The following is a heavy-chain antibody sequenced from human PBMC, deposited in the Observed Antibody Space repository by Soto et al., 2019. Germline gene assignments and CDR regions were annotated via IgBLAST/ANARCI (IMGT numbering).Heavy chain of an antibody. V-gene: IGHV4-31*03. CDR3: ATWADRLGDNWFDP. CDR1: GGSISSGGYY. D-gene: IGHD3-22*01. CDR2: IYYSGST. Sequence: ASETLSLTCTVSGGSISSGGYYWSWIRQHPGKGLEWIGYIYYSGSTYYNPSLKSRVTISVDTSKSQFSLKLSSVTAADTAVYYCATWADRLGDNWFDPWGQGTLVTVSS. J-gene: IGHJ5*02.